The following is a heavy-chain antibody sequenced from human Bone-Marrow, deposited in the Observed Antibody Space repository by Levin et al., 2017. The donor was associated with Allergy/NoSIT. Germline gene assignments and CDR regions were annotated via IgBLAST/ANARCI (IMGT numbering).Heavy chain of an antibody. V-gene: IGHV4-59*01. D-gene: IGHD3-3*01. CDR1: GGSISSYY. CDR3: ARDRSPGWITIFGVDDFTSKNYYGMDV. J-gene: IGHJ6*02. Sequence: TSETLSLTCTVSGGSISSYYWSWIRQPPGKGLEWIGYIYYSGSTNYNPSLKSRVTISVDTSKNQFSLKLSSVTAADTAVYYCARDRSPGWITIFGVDDFTSKNYYGMDVWGQGTTVTVSS. CDR2: IYYSGST.